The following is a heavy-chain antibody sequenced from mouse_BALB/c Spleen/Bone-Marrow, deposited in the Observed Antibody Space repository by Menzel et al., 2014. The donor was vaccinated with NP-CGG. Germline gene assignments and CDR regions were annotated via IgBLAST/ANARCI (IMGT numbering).Heavy chain of an antibody. CDR2: IDPSDSET. CDR1: GYTFTSYW. J-gene: IGHJ2*01. D-gene: IGHD4-1*01. V-gene: IGHV1-69*02. Sequence: QVQLKQSGAELVKPGAPVKLSCKASGYTFTSYWMNWVKQRPGRGLEWIGRIDPSDSETHYNQKFKDKATLTVDKSSSTAYIQLSSLTSENSAVYYVARNWVYFNYGGQGTTLTV. CDR3: ARNWVYFNY.